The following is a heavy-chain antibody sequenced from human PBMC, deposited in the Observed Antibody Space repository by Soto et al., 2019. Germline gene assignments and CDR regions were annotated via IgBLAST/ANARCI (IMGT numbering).Heavy chain of an antibody. J-gene: IGHJ4*02. D-gene: IGHD3-10*01. Sequence: SETLSLTCTVSGGSISSYYWSWIRQPPGKGLEWIGYIYYSGSTNYNPSLKSRVTISVDTSKNQFSLKLSSVTAADTAVYYCARGTLWFGELYYFDYWGQGTLVTVSS. CDR3: ARGTLWFGELYYFDY. CDR1: GGSISSYY. V-gene: IGHV4-59*08. CDR2: IYYSGST.